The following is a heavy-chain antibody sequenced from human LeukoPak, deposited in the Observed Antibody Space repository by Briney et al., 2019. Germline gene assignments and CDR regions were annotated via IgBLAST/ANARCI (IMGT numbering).Heavy chain of an antibody. CDR1: GYSFTSYW. J-gene: IGHJ4*02. V-gene: IGHV5-51*01. CDR2: IYPGDSDT. Sequence: PGESLKISCKGSGYSFTSYWIGWVRQMPGKGLEWMGIIYPGDSDTRYSPSFQGQVTISADKSISTAYLQWSSLKASDTAMYYCARQVELRASGCYFDSWGQGTLVTVSS. CDR3: ARQVELRASGCYFDS. D-gene: IGHD6-19*01.